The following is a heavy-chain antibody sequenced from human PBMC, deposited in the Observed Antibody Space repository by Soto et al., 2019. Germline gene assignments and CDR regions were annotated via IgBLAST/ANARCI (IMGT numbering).Heavy chain of an antibody. J-gene: IGHJ6*03. V-gene: IGHV1-3*01. CDR3: ARRGSYSSSSGGYYYYYMDV. D-gene: IGHD6-6*01. CDR1: GYTFTSYA. Sequence: EASVKVSCKASGYTFTSYAMHWVRQAPGQRLEWMGWINAGNGNTKYSQKFQGRVTITRDTSASTAYMELSSLRSEDTAVYYCARRGSYSSSSGGYYYYYMDVWGKGTTVTVSS. CDR2: INAGNGNT.